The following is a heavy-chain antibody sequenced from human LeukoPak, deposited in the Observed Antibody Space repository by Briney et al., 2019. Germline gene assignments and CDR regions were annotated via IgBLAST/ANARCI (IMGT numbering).Heavy chain of an antibody. Sequence: GGSLRLSCAASGFTFSSYSMNWVRQAPGKGLEWVSSISSSSSYIYYADSVKGRFTISRDNAKNSLYLQMNSLRAEDTAVYYCARDLPYCSSTSCYGWFDPWGQGTLVTVSS. J-gene: IGHJ5*02. D-gene: IGHD2-2*01. CDR2: ISSSSSYI. V-gene: IGHV3-21*01. CDR3: ARDLPYCSSTSCYGWFDP. CDR1: GFTFSSYS.